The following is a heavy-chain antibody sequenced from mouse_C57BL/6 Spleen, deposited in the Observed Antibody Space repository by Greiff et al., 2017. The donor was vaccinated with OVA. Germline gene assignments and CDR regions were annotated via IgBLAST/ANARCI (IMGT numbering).Heavy chain of an antibody. D-gene: IGHD1-1*02. CDR2: IRLKSDNYAT. V-gene: IGHV6-3*01. CDR3: TYGPFDY. J-gene: IGHJ2*01. CDR1: GFTFSNYW. Sequence: VQGVESGGGLVQPGGSMKLSCVASGFTFSNYWMNWVRQSPEKGLEWVAQIRLKSDNYATHYAESVKGRFTISRDDSKSSVYLQMNNLRAEDTGIYYCTYGPFDYWGQGTTLTVSS.